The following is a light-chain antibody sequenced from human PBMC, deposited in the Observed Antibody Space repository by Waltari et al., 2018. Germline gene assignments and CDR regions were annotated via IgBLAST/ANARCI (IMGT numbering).Light chain of an antibody. CDR1: TLSLTY. J-gene: IGLJ2*01. V-gene: IGLV3-19*01. CDR2: GKH. Sequence: SSELSQDPAVSVALGTTVRVTCQGDTLSLTYARWCRQKPGQSPVLLIYGKHNRPSGIPDRFSASSSGNTASLTISGARAEDEGDYYCNTREISGDVVFGGGTKLTVL. CDR3: NTREISGDVV.